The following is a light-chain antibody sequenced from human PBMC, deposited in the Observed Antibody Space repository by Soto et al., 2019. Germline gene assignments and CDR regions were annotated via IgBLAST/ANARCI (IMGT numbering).Light chain of an antibody. J-gene: IGLJ1*01. CDR3: SSYTSSSTI. CDR2: EVS. V-gene: IGLV2-14*01. CDR1: SSDVGGYNY. Sequence: QSALTQPASVSGSPGQSISISCTGTSSDVGGYNYVSWYQQHPGKAPKLMIYEVSNRPSGVSNRFSGSMSGNTASLTISGLQAEDEADYYCSSYTSSSTIFGTGTKLTVL.